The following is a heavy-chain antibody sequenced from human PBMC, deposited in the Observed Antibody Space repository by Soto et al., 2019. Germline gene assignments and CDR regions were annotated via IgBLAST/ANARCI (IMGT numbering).Heavy chain of an antibody. V-gene: IGHV1-69*13. D-gene: IGHD3-22*01. J-gene: IGHJ4*01. Sequence: SVKVSCKASGGTFSSYAISWVRQAPGQRLEWMGGIIPTFGTANYAQKFQGRVTITADESTSTAYMELSSLRSEDTAVYYCARDKAQGGYCVYWGHGTLVTFSS. CDR2: IIPTFGTA. CDR3: ARDKAQGGYCVY. CDR1: GGTFSSYA.